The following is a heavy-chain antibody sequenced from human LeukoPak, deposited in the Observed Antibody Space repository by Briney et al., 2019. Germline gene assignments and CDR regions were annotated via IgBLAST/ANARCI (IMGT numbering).Heavy chain of an antibody. CDR2: IYYSGST. CDR1: GGSLQNLY. D-gene: IGHD3-22*01. V-gene: IGHV4-59*08. Sequence: ETPSIPCTVSGGSLQNLYSSLVPPPPGKEPEGIGYIYYSGSTNYNPSLTGRVTISVDTSKNQFSLNLSSVTAADTAMYYCARPSRTGSGWDAFDIWGQGTMVTVSS. J-gene: IGHJ3*02. CDR3: ARPSRTGSGWDAFDI.